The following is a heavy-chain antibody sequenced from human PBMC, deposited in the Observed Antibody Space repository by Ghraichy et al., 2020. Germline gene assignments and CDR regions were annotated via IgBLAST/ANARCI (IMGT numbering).Heavy chain of an antibody. J-gene: IGHJ3*02. CDR2: ISSSSSYI. Sequence: GGSLRLACAASGFTFSSYSMNWVRQAPGKGLEWVSSISSSSSYIYYADSVKGRFTISRDNAKNSLYLQMNSLRAEDTAVYYCARGPIFGAPLGAFDIWGQGTMVTVSS. CDR3: ARGPIFGAPLGAFDI. CDR1: GFTFSSYS. D-gene: IGHD3-3*02. V-gene: IGHV3-21*01.